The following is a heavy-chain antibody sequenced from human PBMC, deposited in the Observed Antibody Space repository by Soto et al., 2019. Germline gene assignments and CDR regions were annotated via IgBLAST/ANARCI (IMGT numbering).Heavy chain of an antibody. J-gene: IGHJ4*02. CDR3: ASPRFYYDSAGCAH. Sequence: GGSLRLSCAASGLTFNTYWMHWVRQAPGKGLVWVARINGDGSRTSYGDPVKGRFTISRDNDKNTLYLQMNSLSDEDTAVYYCASPRFYYDSAGCAHWGQGTLVTVSS. D-gene: IGHD3-22*01. CDR1: GLTFNTYW. CDR2: INGDGSRT. V-gene: IGHV3-74*01.